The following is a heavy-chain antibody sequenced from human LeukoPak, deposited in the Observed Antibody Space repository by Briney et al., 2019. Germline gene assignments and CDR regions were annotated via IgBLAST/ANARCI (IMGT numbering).Heavy chain of an antibody. D-gene: IGHD6-6*01. Sequence: PGGSLRLSCAASGFTFSSYGMHWVRQAPGKRLEWGAYLRYDGSNKYYADSVKGRFTISRDNSKNTLYLQMGSLRAEDMAVYYCARLTGSSSSGRYFDYWGQGTLVTVSS. V-gene: IGHV3-30*02. J-gene: IGHJ4*02. CDR2: LRYDGSNK. CDR1: GFTFSSYG. CDR3: ARLTGSSSSGRYFDY.